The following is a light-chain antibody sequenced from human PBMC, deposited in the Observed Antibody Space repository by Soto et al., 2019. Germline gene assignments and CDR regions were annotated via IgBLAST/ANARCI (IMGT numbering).Light chain of an antibody. J-gene: IGKJ4*01. Sequence: EIVLTQSPDTLSLSPGERATLSCRASQSVRSNSLAWYQQKPGQAPRFLIYDASSRATGIPDRFSGSGSGTDFTLTISRLEPEDFAVYYCQQYGSPPLTFGGGTKVDIK. CDR3: QQYGSPPLT. V-gene: IGKV3-20*01. CDR1: QSVRSNS. CDR2: DAS.